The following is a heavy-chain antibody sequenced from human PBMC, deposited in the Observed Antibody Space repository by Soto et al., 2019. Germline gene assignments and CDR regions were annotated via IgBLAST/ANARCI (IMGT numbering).Heavy chain of an antibody. CDR1: GGSITSSSHY. Sequence: QLQLQESGPGLVKPSETLSLTCTVSGGSITSSSHYWGWIRHPPGKGLEWIGSIYYSGSTYYNPSLKSRVTISVDTSKNQFSLKMSSVTAADTAVYYCARRFEYFHHWGQGTLVTVSS. CDR2: IYYSGST. V-gene: IGHV4-39*01. J-gene: IGHJ1*01. CDR3: ARRFEYFHH.